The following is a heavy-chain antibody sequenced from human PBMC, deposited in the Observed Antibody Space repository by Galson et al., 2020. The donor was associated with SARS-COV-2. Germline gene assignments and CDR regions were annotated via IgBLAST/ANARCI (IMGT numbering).Heavy chain of an antibody. J-gene: IGHJ4*02. CDR1: GFPFTMYI. V-gene: IGHV3-21*01. Sequence: GESLKISCAASGFPFTMYIMNWVRQAPGKGLEWVSFISSSGGYIYYAESLKGRLTISRDNAKNSLYLQMNSLRAEDTAVYYCATDGLYDPRGFDYWGQGTLVTVSS. CDR3: ATDGLYDPRGFDY. D-gene: IGHD3-3*01. CDR2: ISSSGGYI.